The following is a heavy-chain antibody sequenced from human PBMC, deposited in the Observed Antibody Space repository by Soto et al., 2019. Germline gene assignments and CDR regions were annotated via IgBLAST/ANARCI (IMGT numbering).Heavy chain of an antibody. CDR2: INPNSGGT. CDR1: GYSFTGYY. Sequence: ASVKVSCKASGYSFTGYYVHWVRLAPGQGLEWMGWINPNSGGTNYAQKFQGWVTMTRDTSISTAYMELSRLRSDDTAMYYCARHGGIAAAANWFDPWGQGTLVTVSS. J-gene: IGHJ5*02. V-gene: IGHV1-2*04. D-gene: IGHD6-13*01. CDR3: ARHGGIAAAANWFDP.